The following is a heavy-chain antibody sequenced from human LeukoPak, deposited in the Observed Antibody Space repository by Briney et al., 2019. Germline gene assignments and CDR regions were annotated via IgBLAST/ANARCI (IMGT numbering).Heavy chain of an antibody. Sequence: ASVKVSCKASGYTFTSYDINWVRQATGQGLGWMGWMNPNSGNTGYAQKFQGRVTMTRNTSISTAYMELSSLRSEDTAVYFCAKRGVVIRVFLVGFHKEAYYFDSWGQGALVTVSS. CDR1: GYTFTSYD. J-gene: IGHJ4*02. CDR2: MNPNSGNT. V-gene: IGHV1-8*01. CDR3: AKRGVVIRVFLVGFHKEAYYFDS. D-gene: IGHD3-10*01.